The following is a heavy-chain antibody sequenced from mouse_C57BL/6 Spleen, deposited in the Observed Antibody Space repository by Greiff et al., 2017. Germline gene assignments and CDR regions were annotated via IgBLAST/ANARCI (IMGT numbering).Heavy chain of an antibody. D-gene: IGHD2-4*01. CDR2: IDPSDSYT. CDR1: GYTFTSYW. Sequence: QVQLQQPGAELVMPGASVKLSCKASGYTFTSYWMHWVKQRPGQGLEWIGEIDPSDSYTNYNQKFKVNSTLTVDKSSITAYMQLSSLTSEDSAVYYCARGGLEYDRTWFAYWGQGTLVTVAA. J-gene: IGHJ3*01. V-gene: IGHV1-69*01. CDR3: ARGGLEYDRTWFAY.